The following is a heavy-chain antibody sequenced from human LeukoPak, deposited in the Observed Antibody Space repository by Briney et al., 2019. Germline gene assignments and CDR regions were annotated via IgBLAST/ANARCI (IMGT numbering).Heavy chain of an antibody. CDR3: ARGRGYSYGRDYYFDY. CDR1: GGSFSGYY. J-gene: IGHJ4*02. CDR2: INHSGST. Sequence: SETLSLTCAVYGGSFSGYYWSWIRQPPGKGLEWIGEINHSGSTNYNPSLKSRVTISVDTSKNQFSLKLSSVTAADTAVYYCARGRGYSYGRDYYFDYWGQGTLVTVSS. V-gene: IGHV4-34*01. D-gene: IGHD5-18*01.